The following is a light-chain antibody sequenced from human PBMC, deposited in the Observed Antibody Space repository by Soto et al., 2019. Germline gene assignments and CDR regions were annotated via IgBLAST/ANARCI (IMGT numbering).Light chain of an antibody. Sequence: DIVLTQSPATLSLSPGDRATLSCRGSQSVSSRYLAWYKQRTCQAPRILLSSETTRATGIPDRLSGTGSGTEFTLTISRLEPGDSAVYYCQFCGTSPFTCGPGTKVDIK. CDR1: QSVSSRY. V-gene: IGKV3-20*01. J-gene: IGKJ3*01. CDR2: SET. CDR3: QFCGTSPFT.